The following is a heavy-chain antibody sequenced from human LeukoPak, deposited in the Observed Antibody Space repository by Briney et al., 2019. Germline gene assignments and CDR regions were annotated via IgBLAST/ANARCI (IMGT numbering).Heavy chain of an antibody. V-gene: IGHV3-23*01. J-gene: IGHJ4*02. D-gene: IGHD3-22*01. CDR2: ISGSGGST. Sequence: GGSLRLSCAASGFTFSSYGMSWVRQAPGKGLEWVSAISGSGGSTYYADSVKGRLTISRDNSKNTLYLQMYSLRAEDTAVYYCAKSFPSGIVVVIPVYWGQGTLVTVSS. CDR3: AKSFPSGIVVVIPVY. CDR1: GFTFSSYG.